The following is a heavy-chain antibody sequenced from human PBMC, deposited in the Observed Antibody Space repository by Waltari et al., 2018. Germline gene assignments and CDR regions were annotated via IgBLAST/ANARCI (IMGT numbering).Heavy chain of an antibody. CDR1: GSNFNAYW. D-gene: IGHD3-9*01. Sequence: EVQRVQSGAEGKTPGESIKISCKASGSNFNAYWFGRVSQVPGKDLEWIGTINPVPGDSEIKYSPSCQGLVTIAADKAASAAYLHWSGLEASDTARYCCVRGLLGGYARGWFDPWGQGTLVTVPS. CDR2: INPVPGDSEI. J-gene: IGHJ5*02. V-gene: IGHV5-51*01. CDR3: VRGLLGGYARGWFDP.